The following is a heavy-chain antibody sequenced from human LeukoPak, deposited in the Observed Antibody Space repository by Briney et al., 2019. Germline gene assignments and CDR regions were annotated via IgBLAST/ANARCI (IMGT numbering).Heavy chain of an antibody. J-gene: IGHJ4*02. D-gene: IGHD7-27*01. CDR3: ARAIRTGLGIGSFDG. Sequence: SETLSLTCTVSGVSVSSSDYYWGWIRQPPGKGLECIGTIYHSGSIYYNLSLKGRVTISVDTSKNQFSLKLNSLTAADTAVYYCARAIRTGLGIGSFDGWGQGTLVTVSS. V-gene: IGHV4-39*07. CDR2: IYHSGSI. CDR1: GVSVSSSDYY.